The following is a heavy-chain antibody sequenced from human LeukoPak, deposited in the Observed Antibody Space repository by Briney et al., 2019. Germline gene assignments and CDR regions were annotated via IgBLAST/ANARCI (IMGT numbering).Heavy chain of an antibody. Sequence: SETLSLTCTVSGGSISSYYWRWIRQPPGKGLEWIGYIYYSGSTNYNPSLKSRVTISVDTSKNQFSLKLSSVTAADTAVYYCARGDSSGYYYKFDYWGQGTLVTVSS. J-gene: IGHJ4*02. D-gene: IGHD3-22*01. CDR2: IYYSGST. CDR3: ARGDSSGYYYKFDY. CDR1: GGSISSYY. V-gene: IGHV4-59*01.